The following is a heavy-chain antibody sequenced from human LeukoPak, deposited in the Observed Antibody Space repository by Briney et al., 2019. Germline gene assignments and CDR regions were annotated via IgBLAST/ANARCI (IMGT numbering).Heavy chain of an antibody. D-gene: IGHD6-6*01. CDR1: GGSISSGDYY. CDR3: ARGSSLHPYY. J-gene: IGHJ4*02. V-gene: IGHV4-30-4*08. Sequence: SETLSLTCTVSGGSISSGDYYWSWIRQPPGKGLEWIGYIYYSGSTYYNPSLKSRVTISVDTSKNQFSLKLSSAIAADTAVYYCARGSSLHPYYWGQGTLVTVSS. CDR2: IYYSGST.